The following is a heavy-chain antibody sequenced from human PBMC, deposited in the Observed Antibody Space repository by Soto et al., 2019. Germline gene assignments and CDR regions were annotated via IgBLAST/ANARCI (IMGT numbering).Heavy chain of an antibody. CDR2: IIPIFGTA. Sequence: ASVKVSCKASGGTFSSYAISWVRQAPGQGLEWMGGIIPIFGTANYAQKFQGRVTSTADESTSTANMELSSLRSEDTAVYYGVMNLVDERGYSGYDHNYYYYYGMDVWGQGITVTFSS. CDR3: VMNLVDERGYSGYDHNYYYYYGMDV. J-gene: IGHJ6*02. V-gene: IGHV1-69*13. CDR1: GGTFSSYA. D-gene: IGHD5-12*01.